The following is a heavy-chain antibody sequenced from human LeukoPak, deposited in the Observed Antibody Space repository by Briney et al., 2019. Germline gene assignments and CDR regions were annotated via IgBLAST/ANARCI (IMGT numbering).Heavy chain of an antibody. D-gene: IGHD3-22*01. CDR3: ARRPNYYDSSGYTP. V-gene: IGHV1-18*01. J-gene: IGHJ4*02. CDR1: GGTFSSYA. Sequence: ASVKVSCKASGGTFSSYAISWVRQAPGQGLEWMGWISAYNGNTNYAQKLQGRVTMTTDTSTSTAYMELRSLRSDDTAVYYCARRPNYYDSSGYTPWGQGTLVTVSS. CDR2: ISAYNGNT.